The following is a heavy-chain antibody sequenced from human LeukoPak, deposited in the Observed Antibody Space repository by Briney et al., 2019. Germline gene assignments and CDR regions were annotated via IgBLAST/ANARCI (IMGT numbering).Heavy chain of an antibody. V-gene: IGHV1-24*01. D-gene: IGHD1-1*01. CDR1: GYLFTDLS. CDR3: VTDIRWNDGFDH. Sequence: ASVKVSCKVSGYLFTDLSMHWVRQAPGKGLEWMGGFNPENGETLYAPKFLGRVSMTEDAYADTAYMEMSSLTTEDTAVYYCVTDIRWNDGFDHWGQGTLVTVSS. CDR2: FNPENGET. J-gene: IGHJ4*02.